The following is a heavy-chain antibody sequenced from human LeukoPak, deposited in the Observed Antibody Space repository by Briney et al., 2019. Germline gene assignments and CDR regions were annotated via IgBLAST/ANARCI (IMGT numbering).Heavy chain of an antibody. Sequence: PSETLSLTCTVSGGSVNSYYWSWIRQPPGKGLEWIGHISYSGSTNYNPSLKSRVTMSIDTSKNQVSLKLTSVTAADTAVYACARHLYSYDSSPYYPWGQGTLVTVSS. CDR1: GGSVNSYY. D-gene: IGHD3-22*01. CDR2: ISYSGST. V-gene: IGHV4-59*02. J-gene: IGHJ5*02. CDR3: ARHLYSYDSSPYYP.